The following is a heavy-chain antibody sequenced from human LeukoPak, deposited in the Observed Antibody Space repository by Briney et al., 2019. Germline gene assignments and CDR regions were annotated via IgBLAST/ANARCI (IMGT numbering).Heavy chain of an antibody. CDR3: AKPYGDYLPHFDY. D-gene: IGHD4-17*01. CDR2: IYYSGST. CDR1: GGSISSYY. V-gene: IGHV4-59*01. J-gene: IGHJ4*02. Sequence: PSETLSLTCTVSGGSISSYYWSWIRQPPGKGLEWIGYIYYSGSTNYKPSLKSRVTISVGTSKNQFSLKLSSVTAADTAVYYCAKPYGDYLPHFDYWGQGTLVTVSS.